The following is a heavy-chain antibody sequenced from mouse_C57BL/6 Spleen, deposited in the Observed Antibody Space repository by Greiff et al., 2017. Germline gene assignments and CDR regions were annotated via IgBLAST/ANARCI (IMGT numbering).Heavy chain of an antibody. CDR2: INPNNGGT. D-gene: IGHD2-4*01. CDR1: GYTFTDYN. J-gene: IGHJ4*01. V-gene: IGHV1-22*01. CDR3: ARLRYDWAMGD. Sequence: VHVKQSGPELVKPGASVKLSCKASGYTFTDYNMHWVKQSHGKSLEWIGYINPNNGGTGYNQKFKGKATLTVNKSSSTAYMELRSLTSEDSAVYYCARLRYDWAMGDWGQGASVTVSS.